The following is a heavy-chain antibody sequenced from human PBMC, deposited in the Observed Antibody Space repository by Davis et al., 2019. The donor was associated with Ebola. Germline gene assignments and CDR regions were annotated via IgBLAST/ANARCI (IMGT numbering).Heavy chain of an antibody. J-gene: IGHJ2*01. V-gene: IGHV4-4*07. D-gene: IGHD6-19*01. Sequence: SETLSLTCTVSGGSISSYYWSWIRQPAGKGLEWIGRIYTSGSTNYNPSLKSRVTMSVDTSKNQFSLKLSSVTAADTAVYYCARGRWIAVAGRHFDLWGRGTLVTVSS. CDR2: IYTSGST. CDR1: GGSISSYY. CDR3: ARGRWIAVAGRHFDL.